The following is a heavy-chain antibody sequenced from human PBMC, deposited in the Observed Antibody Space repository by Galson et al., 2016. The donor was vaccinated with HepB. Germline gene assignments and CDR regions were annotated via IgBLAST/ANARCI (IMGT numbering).Heavy chain of an antibody. CDR1: GYTFTSYA. CDR3: ATQGRHPCDY. V-gene: IGHV1-3*01. J-gene: IGHJ4*02. CDR2: IYAGNGNT. Sequence: SVKVSCKASGYTFTSYAIHWVRQAPGQRLEWMGWIYAGNGNTKYSQNFQGSVTITRDTSASTAYMEMSSLTSEDTAVYFCATQGRHPCDYWGQGTLVSVSS.